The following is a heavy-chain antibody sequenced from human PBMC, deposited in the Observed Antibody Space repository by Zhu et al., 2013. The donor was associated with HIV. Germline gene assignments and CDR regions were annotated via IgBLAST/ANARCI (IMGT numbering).Heavy chain of an antibody. D-gene: IGHD3-22*01. CDR1: GGTFSSYA. Sequence: QVQLVQSGAEVKKPGSSVKVSCKASGGTFSSYAISWVRQAPGQGLEWMGRIIPILGIANYAQKFQGRVTITADKSTSTAYMELRSLRSDDTAVYYCARDPYYDSSGFGAVIPDYYYYYGMDVWGQGTTVTVSS. CDR3: ARDPYYDSSGFGAVIPDYYYYYGMDV. V-gene: IGHV1-69*09. J-gene: IGHJ6*02. CDR2: IIPILGIA.